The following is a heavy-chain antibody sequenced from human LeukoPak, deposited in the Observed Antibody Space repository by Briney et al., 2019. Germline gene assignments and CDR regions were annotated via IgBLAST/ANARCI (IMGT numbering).Heavy chain of an antibody. CDR1: GFSLSTSGMG. CDR3: SNRLPRGYSSSPSHFDF. CDR2: IYWDDDK. D-gene: IGHD6-13*01. J-gene: IGHJ4*02. V-gene: IGHV2-5*02. Sequence: SGPTLVKPTQTLTLTCTFSGFSLSTSGMGVGWIRQPPGKALEWLALIYWDDDKRYSPSLKSRLTITKDTSKNQVVLTMTNMEPGEPATYYLSNRLPRGYSSSPSHFDFWGQGTLVTVSS.